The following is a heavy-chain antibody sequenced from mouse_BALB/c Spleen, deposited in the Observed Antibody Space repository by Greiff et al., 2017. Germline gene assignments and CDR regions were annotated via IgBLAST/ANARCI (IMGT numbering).Heavy chain of an antibody. CDR3: ARSPHYCCHWYFDV. Sequence: EAMLVESGGDLVKPGGSLKLSCAASGFTFSSYGMSWVRQTPDKRLEWVATISSGGSYTYYPDSVKGRFTISRDTAKNTLYLQMSSLKSEDTAMYYCARSPHYCCHWYFDVWGAGTTVTVSS. CDR2: ISSGGSYT. D-gene: IGHD1-2*01. J-gene: IGHJ1*01. CDR1: GFTFSSYG. V-gene: IGHV5-6*01.